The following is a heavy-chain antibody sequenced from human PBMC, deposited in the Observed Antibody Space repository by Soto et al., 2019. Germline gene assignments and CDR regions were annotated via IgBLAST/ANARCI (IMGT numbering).Heavy chain of an antibody. Sequence: EVQLVESGGGLVQPGGSLRLSCAASGFTFSSYDMHWVRQATGKGLEWVSAIGTAGDTYYPGSVKGRFTISRENAKNSLYLHKNSLRAGDTAVDYCGRGDRGSTRQPVGGYYYYYGMDVWGQGTTVTVSS. CDR1: GFTFSSYD. CDR2: IGTAGDT. CDR3: GRGDRGSTRQPVGGYYYYYGMDV. V-gene: IGHV3-13*01. J-gene: IGHJ6*02. D-gene: IGHD6-6*01.